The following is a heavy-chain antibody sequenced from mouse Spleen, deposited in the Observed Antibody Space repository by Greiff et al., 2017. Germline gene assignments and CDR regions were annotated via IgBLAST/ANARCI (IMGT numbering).Heavy chain of an antibody. V-gene: IGHV5-9-3*01. J-gene: IGHJ4*01. CDR3: ARRGRGEAMDY. Sequence: EVHLVESGGGLVKLGGSLKLSCAASGFTFSSYAMSWVRQTPEKRLEWVATISSGGGNTYYPDSVKGRFTISRDNAKNTLYLQMSSLKSEDTAMYYCARRGRGEAMDYWGQGTSVTVSS. CDR1: GFTFSSYA. CDR2: ISSGGGNT.